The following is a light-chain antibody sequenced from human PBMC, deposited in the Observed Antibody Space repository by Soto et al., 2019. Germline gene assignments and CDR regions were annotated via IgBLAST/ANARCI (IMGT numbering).Light chain of an antibody. Sequence: QSALTQPPSASGSPGQSVTISCTGTSSDVGNYNYVSWYQQYPGKVPKLMIYEVNTRPSGVPDRFSGSKSGNTASLTVSGLQAEDEADYYCSSYAGSNKVFGGGTKLTVL. CDR3: SSYAGSNKV. CDR1: SSDVGNYNY. V-gene: IGLV2-8*01. J-gene: IGLJ3*02. CDR2: EVN.